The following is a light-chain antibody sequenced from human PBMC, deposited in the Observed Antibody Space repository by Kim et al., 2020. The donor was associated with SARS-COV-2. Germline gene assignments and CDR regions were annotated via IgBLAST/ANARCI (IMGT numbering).Light chain of an antibody. V-gene: IGKV4-1*01. CDR1: QSVLHSPNNKNY. Sequence: RATLNCKSSQSVLHSPNNKNYLAWYQQKSGQPPKLLIYWASTRESGVPDRFSGSGSGTDFTLTITSLQAEDVAVYFCHQYATFPYSFGQGTKLEI. J-gene: IGKJ2*03. CDR3: HQYATFPYS. CDR2: WAS.